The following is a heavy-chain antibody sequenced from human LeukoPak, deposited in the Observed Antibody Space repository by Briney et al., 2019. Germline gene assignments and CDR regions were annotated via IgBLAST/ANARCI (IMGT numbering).Heavy chain of an antibody. D-gene: IGHD3-3*01. CDR2: IYYSGST. Sequence: SETLSLTCTVSGGSISSGDYYWSWIRQPPGKGLEWIGYIYYSGSTYYNPSLKSRVTISVDTSKNQFSLKLSSVTAADTAVYYCASGYYDFWSGYYRSGSYAFDIWGQGTTVTVSS. CDR1: GGSISSGDYY. CDR3: ASGYYDFWSGYYRSGSYAFDI. J-gene: IGHJ3*02. V-gene: IGHV4-30-4*01.